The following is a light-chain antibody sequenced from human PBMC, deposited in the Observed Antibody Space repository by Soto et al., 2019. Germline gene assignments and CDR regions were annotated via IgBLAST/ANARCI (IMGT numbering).Light chain of an antibody. V-gene: IGKV3-20*01. J-gene: IGKJ1*01. Sequence: EIVFTQSPDTLSLSPGAGATLSCWASQTVSSNYLAWYQQRPGRAPRLIIYGASSRATGIPDRFSGSGSGTDFTLTISRLEPEDFAVYYCQQYGSSFGQGTKVDIK. CDR3: QQYGSS. CDR2: GAS. CDR1: QTVSSNY.